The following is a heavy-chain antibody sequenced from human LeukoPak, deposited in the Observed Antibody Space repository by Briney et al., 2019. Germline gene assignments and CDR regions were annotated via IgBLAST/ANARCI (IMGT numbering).Heavy chain of an antibody. CDR3: ARGTAMWPAMIDY. D-gene: IGHD2-2*01. Sequence: ASVKVSCKASGYTFTGYYMHWVRQAPGQGLEWMGWINPNSGGTNYAQKFQGRVTMTRDTSISTAYMELSRLRSDDTAVYYRARGTAMWPAMIDYWGQGTLVTVSS. V-gene: IGHV1-2*02. CDR1: GYTFTGYY. J-gene: IGHJ4*02. CDR2: INPNSGGT.